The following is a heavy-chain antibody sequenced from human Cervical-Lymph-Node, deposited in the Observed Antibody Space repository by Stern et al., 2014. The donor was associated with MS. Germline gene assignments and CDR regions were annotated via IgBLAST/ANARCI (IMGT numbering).Heavy chain of an antibody. CDR1: GFTFSSYS. CDR3: ARGGGYSGSWYIINDAFDI. J-gene: IGHJ3*02. CDR2: IDIRSSYI. D-gene: IGHD6-13*01. V-gene: IGHV3-21*01. Sequence: EVQLVESGGGLVKPGGSLRLSCAASGFTFSSYSMHWVRQAPGKGLEWVSSIDIRSSYIYYADSVKGRFTISRDNAKNSLYLQMDSLRAEDTAVFYCARGGGYSGSWYIINDAFDIWGQGTMVTVSS.